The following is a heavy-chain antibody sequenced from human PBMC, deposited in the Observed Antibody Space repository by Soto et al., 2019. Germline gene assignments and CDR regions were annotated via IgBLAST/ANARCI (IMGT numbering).Heavy chain of an antibody. CDR1: GYTFTGFY. Sequence: ASVKVSCKASGYTFTGFYMHWVRQAPGQGFEWMGWINPNSGGTNYAQKFQGWVTMTRDTSISTAYMELSRLRSDDTAVYYCARGGGYYDSIGFDPWGQGTLVTVSS. J-gene: IGHJ5*02. V-gene: IGHV1-2*04. D-gene: IGHD3-22*01. CDR3: ARGGGYYDSIGFDP. CDR2: INPNSGGT.